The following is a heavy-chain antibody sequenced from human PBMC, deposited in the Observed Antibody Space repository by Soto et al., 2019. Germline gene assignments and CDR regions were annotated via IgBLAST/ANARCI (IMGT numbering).Heavy chain of an antibody. CDR1: GFTFSGYG. Sequence: QVQLVESGGGVVQPGRSLRLSCAASGFTFSGYGMHWVRQAPGKGMEWVAVISFEGSKKYYANSVEGRFTISRDNSKNTLFLQTNCLRAEDTAVYYCAKGGSSSARYFDTWGQGTLVTVSS. CDR2: ISFEGSKK. D-gene: IGHD6-6*01. CDR3: AKGGSSSARYFDT. V-gene: IGHV3-30*18. J-gene: IGHJ5*02.